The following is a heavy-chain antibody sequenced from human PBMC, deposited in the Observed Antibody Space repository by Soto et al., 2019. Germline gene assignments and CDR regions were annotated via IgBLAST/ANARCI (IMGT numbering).Heavy chain of an antibody. V-gene: IGHV1-3*01. CDR1: GYTFTSYA. D-gene: IGHD5-18*01. Sequence: ASVKVSCKASGYTFTSYAMHWVRQAPGQRLEWMGWINAGNGNTKYSQKFQGRVTITRDTSASTAYMELSSLRSEDTAVYYCARILYSYGYFYFDYWGQGALVTVSS. CDR3: ARILYSYGYFYFDY. CDR2: INAGNGNT. J-gene: IGHJ4*02.